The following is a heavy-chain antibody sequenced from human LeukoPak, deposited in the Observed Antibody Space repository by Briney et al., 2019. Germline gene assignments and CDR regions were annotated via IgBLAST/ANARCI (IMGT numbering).Heavy chain of an antibody. V-gene: IGHV1-18*01. CDR2: ISAYNGNT. Sequence: ASVKVSCKASGYTFTSYGISWVRQAPGQGLEWMGWISAYNGNTNYAQKLQGRVTMTTDTSTSTAYMELRSLRSDDTAVCYCAREDYDRGYTSYWGQGTLVTVSS. D-gene: IGHD5-18*01. J-gene: IGHJ4*02. CDR1: GYTFTSYG. CDR3: AREDYDRGYTSY.